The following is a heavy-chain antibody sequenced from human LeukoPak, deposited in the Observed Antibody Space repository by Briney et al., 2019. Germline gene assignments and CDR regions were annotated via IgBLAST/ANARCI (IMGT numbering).Heavy chain of an antibody. CDR2: IYSGGST. CDR1: GFTVSSNY. D-gene: IGHD3-10*01. V-gene: IGHV3-66*01. CDR3: ARAGDGLGDYFDY. J-gene: IGHJ4*02. Sequence: PGGSLRLSCAASGFTVSSNYMSCVRQAPGKGLDWVSVIYSGGSTYYADSVKGRFTISRDNSKNTLYLQMNSLRAEDTAVYYCARAGDGLGDYFDYWGQGTLVTVSS.